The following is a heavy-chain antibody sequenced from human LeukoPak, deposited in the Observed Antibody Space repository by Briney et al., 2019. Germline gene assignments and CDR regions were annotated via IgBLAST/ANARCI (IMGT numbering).Heavy chain of an antibody. V-gene: IGHV3-21*04. CDR1: GFTFSTYS. CDR2: ISSSSSYI. CDR3: ARVRDGYNFGAFDI. Sequence: GGSLRLSCAASGFTFSTYSMNWVRQAPGKGLEWVSSISSSSSYIYYADSVKGRFTISRDNAKNSLYLQMNSLRAEDTALYHCARVRDGYNFGAFDIWGQGTMVTVSS. J-gene: IGHJ3*02. D-gene: IGHD5-24*01.